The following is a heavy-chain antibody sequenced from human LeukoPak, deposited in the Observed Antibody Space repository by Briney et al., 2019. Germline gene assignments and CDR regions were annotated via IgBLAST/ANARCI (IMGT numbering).Heavy chain of an antibody. J-gene: IGHJ4*02. Sequence: GGSLRLSCAASGFTFSSYEMNWVRQAPGKGLEWVSYISSSGSTIYYADSVKGRFTISRDNAKNSLYLQMNSLRAEDTAVYYCARGFDYCDSSGYNYWGQGTLVTVSS. CDR2: ISSSGSTI. CDR3: ARGFDYCDSSGYNY. CDR1: GFTFSSYE. D-gene: IGHD3-22*01. V-gene: IGHV3-48*03.